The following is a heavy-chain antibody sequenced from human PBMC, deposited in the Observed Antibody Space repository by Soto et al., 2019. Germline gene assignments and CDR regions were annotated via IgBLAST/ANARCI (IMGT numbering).Heavy chain of an antibody. CDR2: INVGNGNT. D-gene: IGHD6-13*01. J-gene: IGHJ4*02. CDR1: GYTFTFYA. V-gene: IGHV1-3*01. Sequence: ASVKVSCKPSGYTFTFYAIHWVRQAPGQRLEWMGWINVGNGNTEYSQKFQGRVTITRDTSASTAYMELSSLRSDDTAVYYCARESSSSCHDYWGQGTLVTVSS. CDR3: ARESSSSCHDY.